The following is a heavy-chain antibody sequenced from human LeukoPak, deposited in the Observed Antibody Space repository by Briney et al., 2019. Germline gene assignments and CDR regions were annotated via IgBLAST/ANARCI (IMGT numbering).Heavy chain of an antibody. D-gene: IGHD6-13*01. CDR3: AKGGAAGIFGEFDY. J-gene: IGHJ4*02. Sequence: PGGSLRLSCAASGFTFSSYAMSWVRQAPGKGLEWVSAISGSGGSTYYADSVKGRFTISRDNSKNTQYLQMNSLRAEDTAVYYCAKGGAAGIFGEFDYWGQGTLVTVSS. CDR2: ISGSGGST. V-gene: IGHV3-23*01. CDR1: GFTFSSYA.